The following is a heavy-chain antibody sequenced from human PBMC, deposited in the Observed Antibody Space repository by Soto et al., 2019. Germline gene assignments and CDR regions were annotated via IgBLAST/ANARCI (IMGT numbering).Heavy chain of an antibody. V-gene: IGHV3-33*01. CDR3: ARECFCCGYYPYFDY. CDR2: IWYDGSNK. J-gene: IGHJ4*02. CDR1: GFTFSSYG. D-gene: IGHD3-3*01. Sequence: QVQLVESGGGVVQPGRSLRLSCAASGFTFSSYGMHWVRQAPGKGLEWVAVIWYDGSNKYYADSVKGRFTIARDNSKNALYLQMDSLIAEGRAVYYCARECFCCGYYPYFDYWGQGTLVTVSS.